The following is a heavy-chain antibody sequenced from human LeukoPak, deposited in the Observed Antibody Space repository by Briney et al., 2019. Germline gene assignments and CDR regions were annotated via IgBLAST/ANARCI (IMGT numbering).Heavy chain of an antibody. D-gene: IGHD3-10*01. CDR2: ISGCGGST. J-gene: IGHJ4*02. CDR3: ANGYHSGSYFAL. V-gene: IGHV3-23*01. Sequence: GGSLRLPCAASGFTLSNFAMSWVRQAPGGALEWVSGISGCGGSTLYGLCVGGRFTISRDNSKNTLSLQMNSLRGEDTAVYYCANGYHSGSYFALWGQGTLVTVSS. CDR1: GFTLSNFA.